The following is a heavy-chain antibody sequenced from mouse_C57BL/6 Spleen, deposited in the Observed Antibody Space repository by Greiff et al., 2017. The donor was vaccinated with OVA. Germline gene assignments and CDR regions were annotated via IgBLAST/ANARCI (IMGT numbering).Heavy chain of an antibody. V-gene: IGHV1-69*01. D-gene: IGHD1-1*01. CDR2: IDSSDSYT. CDR1: GYTFTSYW. J-gene: IGHJ1*03. CDR3: APFYYYGSP. Sequence: QVQLQQPGAELVMPGASVKLSCKASGYTFTSYWMHWVKQRPGQGLEWIGEIDSSDSYTNYNQKFKGKSTLTVDKSSSTAYMQLSSLTSEDSAVYYCAPFYYYGSPWGTGTTVTVSS.